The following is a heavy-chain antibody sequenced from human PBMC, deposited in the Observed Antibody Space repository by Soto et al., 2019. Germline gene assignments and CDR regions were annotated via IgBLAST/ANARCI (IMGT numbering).Heavy chain of an antibody. J-gene: IGHJ4*02. CDR1: GFTFSSYG. D-gene: IGHD3-22*01. CDR2: ISYDGSNK. CDR3: AKGDYYYDSSGYRRTFDY. V-gene: IGHV3-30*18. Sequence: QVQLVESGGGVVQPGRSLRLSCAASGFTFSSYGMHWVRQAPGKGLEWGAVISYDGSNKYYADSVKGRFTISRDNSKNTLYLQMNSLRAEDTAVYYCAKGDYYYDSSGYRRTFDYWGQGTLVTVSS.